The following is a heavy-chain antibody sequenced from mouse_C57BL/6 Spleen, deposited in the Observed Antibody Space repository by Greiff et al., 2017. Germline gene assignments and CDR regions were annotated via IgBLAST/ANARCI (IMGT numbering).Heavy chain of an antibody. CDR2: ISDGGSYT. D-gene: IGHD2-10*01. CDR1: GFTFSSYA. V-gene: IGHV5-4*01. CDR3: AREGSYCGRWNYFDY. J-gene: IGHJ2*01. Sequence: EVQLQQSGGGLVKPGGSLKLSCAASGFTFSSYAMSWVRQTPEKRLEWVATISDGGSYTYYPDNVKGRFTISRDNAKNNLYLQMSHLKSEDTAMYYGAREGSYCGRWNYFDYWGQGTTLTVSS.